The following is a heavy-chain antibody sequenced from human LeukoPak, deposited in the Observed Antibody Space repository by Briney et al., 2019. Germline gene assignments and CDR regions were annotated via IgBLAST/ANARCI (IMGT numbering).Heavy chain of an antibody. CDR1: GFTFSNAW. CDR3: AKGGNTAMVITYFDY. CDR2: IKSKTDGGTT. V-gene: IGHV3-15*01. Sequence: GGSLRLSCAASGFTFSNAWMSWVRQAPGKGLEWVGRIKSKTDGGTTDYAAPVKGRFTISRDDSKNTLYLQMNSLRTEDTAVYYCAKGGNTAMVITYFDYWGQGTLVTVSS. D-gene: IGHD5-18*01. J-gene: IGHJ4*02.